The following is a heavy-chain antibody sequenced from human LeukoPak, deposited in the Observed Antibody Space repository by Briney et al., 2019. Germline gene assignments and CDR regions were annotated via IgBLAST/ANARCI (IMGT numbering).Heavy chain of an antibody. CDR1: GFTFRSYA. CDR3: ARVKPRNPYFDY. CDR2: TSYDGSDK. V-gene: IGHV3-30*04. Sequence: QTGGSLRLSCAASGFTFRSYAMHWVRQAPGKGLEWVAITSYDGSDKYYADSVKGRFTISRDNPKNTLYLQMNSLRAEDTAVYYCARVKPRNPYFDYWGQGTLATVSS. J-gene: IGHJ4*02. D-gene: IGHD1-14*01.